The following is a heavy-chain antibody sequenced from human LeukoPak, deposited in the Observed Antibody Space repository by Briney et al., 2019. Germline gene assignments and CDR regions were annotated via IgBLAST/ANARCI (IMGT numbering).Heavy chain of an antibody. CDR1: GFAFSTYW. J-gene: IGHJ6*02. Sequence: GGSLRLSCTASGFAFSTYWMNWVRQAPGKGLEWVGYIKGDGSYTNYVASVKGRFTISRDNAKNSLYLQMNSLRAEDTAVYYCARDRGKYYGVDVWGQGTTVTVSS. V-gene: IGHV3-7*03. CDR3: ARDRGKYYGVDV. CDR2: IKGDGSYT. D-gene: IGHD3-10*01.